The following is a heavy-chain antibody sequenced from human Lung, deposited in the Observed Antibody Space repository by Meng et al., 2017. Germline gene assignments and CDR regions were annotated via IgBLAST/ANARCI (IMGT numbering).Heavy chain of an antibody. V-gene: IGHV3-30*01. Sequence: QVELVGSGGGVVTPGGSLRCSCAASGFTSTSYAMHWVRQAPGKGLEWVSLMSFDGAKIYYSDSVRGLFTISRDNSKNTLYLQMNSLRAEDMAVYYCARDKPPNDVWGRGTLVTVSS. CDR2: MSFDGAKI. CDR3: ARDKPPNDV. CDR1: GFTSTSYA. J-gene: IGHJ2*01.